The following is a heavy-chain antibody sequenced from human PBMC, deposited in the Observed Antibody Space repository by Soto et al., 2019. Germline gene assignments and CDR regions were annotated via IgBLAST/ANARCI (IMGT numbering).Heavy chain of an antibody. Sequence: GASVKVSCKASGYTFTGYYMHWVRQAPGQGLEWMGWINPNSGGTNYAQKFQGWVTMTRDTSISTAYMELSRLRSDDTAVYYCAINYDILTGYRDYYGMDVWGQGTTVTVSS. V-gene: IGHV1-2*04. CDR2: INPNSGGT. D-gene: IGHD3-9*01. J-gene: IGHJ6*02. CDR1: GYTFTGYY. CDR3: AINYDILTGYRDYYGMDV.